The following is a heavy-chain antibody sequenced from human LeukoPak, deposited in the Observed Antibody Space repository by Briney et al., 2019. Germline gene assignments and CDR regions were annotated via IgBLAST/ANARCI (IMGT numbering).Heavy chain of an antibody. D-gene: IGHD3-10*01. V-gene: IGHV4-59*08. CDR2: IYYSGST. CDR1: GGSISSYY. Sequence: SETLSLTCTVSGGSISSYYWSWIRQPPGKGLEWIGYIYYSGSTNYNPSLKSRVTISVDTSKNQFSLKLSSVTAADTAVYYCARHADSGFGQLAFDYWGQGALVTVSS. J-gene: IGHJ4*02. CDR3: ARHADSGFGQLAFDY.